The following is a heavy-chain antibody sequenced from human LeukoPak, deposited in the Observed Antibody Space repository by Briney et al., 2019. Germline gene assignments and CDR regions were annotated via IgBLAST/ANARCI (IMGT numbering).Heavy chain of an antibody. V-gene: IGHV3-33*01. Sequence: GRSLRLSCAASGLTFSSYGMHWVRQAPGKGLEWVAVIWYDGSNKYYADSVKGRFTISRDNSKNTLYLQMNSLRAEDTAVYYCARETGGSWPNWFDPWGQGTLVTVSS. D-gene: IGHD2-15*01. CDR2: IWYDGSNK. CDR1: GLTFSSYG. CDR3: ARETGGSWPNWFDP. J-gene: IGHJ5*02.